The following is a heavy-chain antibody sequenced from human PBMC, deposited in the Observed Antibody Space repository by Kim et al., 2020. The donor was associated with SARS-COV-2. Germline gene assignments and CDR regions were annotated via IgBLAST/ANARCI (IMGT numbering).Heavy chain of an antibody. Sequence: GGSLRLSCTASGFTFGDYAMSWFRQAPGKGLEWVGFIRSKAYGGTTEYAASVKGRFTISRDDSKSIAYLQMNSLKTEDTAVYYCTRDQESTSSFWVYYFDYWGQGTLVTVSS. J-gene: IGHJ4*02. CDR3: TRDQESTSSFWVYYFDY. D-gene: IGHD2-2*01. V-gene: IGHV3-49*03. CDR2: IRSKAYGGTT. CDR1: GFTFGDYA.